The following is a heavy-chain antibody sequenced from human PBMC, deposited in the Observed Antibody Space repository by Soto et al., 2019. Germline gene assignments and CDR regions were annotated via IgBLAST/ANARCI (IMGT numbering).Heavy chain of an antibody. CDR1: GGTFSSYA. V-gene: IGHV1-69*12. D-gene: IGHD2-8*01. CDR3: ATAVLLMYYYYGMDV. J-gene: IGHJ6*02. CDR2: IIPIFGTA. Sequence: QVQLVQSGAEVKKPGSSVKVSCKASGGTFSSYAISWVRQAPGQGLEWMGGIIPIFGTADYAQKFQGRVTTTADESSSTAYMELSSLRSEDTAVYYCATAVLLMYYYYGMDVWGHGTTVTVSS.